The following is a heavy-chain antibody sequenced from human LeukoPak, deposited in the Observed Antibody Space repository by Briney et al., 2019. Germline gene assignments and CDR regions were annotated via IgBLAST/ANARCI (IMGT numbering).Heavy chain of an antibody. D-gene: IGHD1-26*01. V-gene: IGHV5-51*01. CDR2: INPGDSDT. CDR3: AKSLPDHSGSWYVDY. Sequence: RGESLQVSFQGSGTSFTNYCISCVRQVPGKGLEWMGIINPGDSDTRYSPSFQGQVTVSADKSTSTAYLQCSSLKPSDTAMYYRAKSLPDHSGSWYVDYWGQGTLVTVSS. J-gene: IGHJ4*02. CDR1: GTSFTNYC.